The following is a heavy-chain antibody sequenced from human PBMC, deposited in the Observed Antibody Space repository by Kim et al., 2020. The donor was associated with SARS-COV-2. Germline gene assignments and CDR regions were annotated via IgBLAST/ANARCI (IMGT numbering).Heavy chain of an antibody. D-gene: IGHD3-22*01. CDR1: GFTFSSYA. V-gene: IGHV3-23*01. CDR2: ISGSGGST. Sequence: GGSLRLSCAASGFTFSSYAMSWVRQAPGKGLEWVSAISGSGGSTYYADSVKGRFTISRDNSKNTLYLQMNSLRAEDTAVYYCAKDPIRYYYDSSGPNWFDPWGQGTLVTVSS. CDR3: AKDPIRYYYDSSGPNWFDP. J-gene: IGHJ5*02.